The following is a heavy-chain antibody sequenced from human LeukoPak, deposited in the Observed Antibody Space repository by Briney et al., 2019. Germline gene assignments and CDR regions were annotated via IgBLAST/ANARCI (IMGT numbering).Heavy chain of an antibody. D-gene: IGHD3-16*02. Sequence: PGGSLRLSCAASGFTFTSCGMSWVRQAPGKGLQWVATITGSGGRTWYADSVKGRFTISRDNSKNTLYLQMNSLRAEDTAVYYFASTEGTSPYSNRGSYRLDQWGHGTLVPGSS. CDR3: ASTEGTSPYSNRGSYRLDQ. V-gene: IGHV3-23*01. CDR1: GFTFTSCG. J-gene: IGHJ4*01. CDR2: ITGSGGRT.